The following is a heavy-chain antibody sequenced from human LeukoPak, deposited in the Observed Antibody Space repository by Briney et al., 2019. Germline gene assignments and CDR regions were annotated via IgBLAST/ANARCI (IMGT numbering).Heavy chain of an antibody. CDR1: GYSFTSYW. CDR3: AREAYSKILVGDFDI. CDR2: VYPGDSDT. D-gene: IGHD3-16*01. Sequence: GESLKISCKGSGYSFTSYWIGWVRQMPGKGLEWMGIVYPGDSDTRYSPSFQGQVTISADKSISTAYLQWSSLKASDTAMYYCAREAYSKILVGDFDIWGQGTMVTVSS. V-gene: IGHV5-51*01. J-gene: IGHJ3*02.